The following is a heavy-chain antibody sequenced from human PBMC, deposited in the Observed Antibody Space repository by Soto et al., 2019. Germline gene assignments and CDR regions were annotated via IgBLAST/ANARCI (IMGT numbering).Heavy chain of an antibody. J-gene: IGHJ4*02. CDR3: AGGRLYGSGSYYKTLDY. Sequence: QVQLQESGPGLVKPSQTLSLTCTVSGGSISSGGYYWSWIRQHPGKGLEWIGYIYYSGSTYYNPSLKSRVTISVDTSKNQFSLKLSSVTAADKAWYYCAGGRLYGSGSYYKTLDYWGQGTLVTVAA. V-gene: IGHV4-31*03. D-gene: IGHD3-10*01. CDR1: GGSISSGGYY. CDR2: IYYSGST.